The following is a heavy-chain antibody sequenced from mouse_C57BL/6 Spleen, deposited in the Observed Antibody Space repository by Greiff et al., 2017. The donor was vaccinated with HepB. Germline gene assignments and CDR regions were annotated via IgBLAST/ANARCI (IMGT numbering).Heavy chain of an antibody. Sequence: VQLQQSGPGLVKPSQSLSLTCSVTGYSITSGYYWNWIRQFPGNKLEWMGYISYDGSNNYNPSLKNRISITRDTSKNQFFLKLNSVTTEDTATYYCARDGATVVEEGFAYWGQGTLVTVSA. V-gene: IGHV3-6*01. CDR3: ARDGATVVEEGFAY. CDR2: ISYDGSN. D-gene: IGHD1-1*01. J-gene: IGHJ3*01. CDR1: GYSITSGYY.